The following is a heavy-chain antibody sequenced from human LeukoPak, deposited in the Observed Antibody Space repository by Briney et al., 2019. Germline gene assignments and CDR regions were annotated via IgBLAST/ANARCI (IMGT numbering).Heavy chain of an antibody. CDR2: IYYSGST. V-gene: IGHV4-59*12. CDR1: GGSISSYY. J-gene: IGHJ4*02. D-gene: IGHD4-17*01. CDR3: AREEYGAH. Sequence: TSETLSLTCTVSGGSISSYYWSWIRQPPGKGLEWIGYIYYSGSTNYNPSLKSRVTISVDTSKNQFSLKLSSVTAADTAVYYCAREEYGAHWGQGTLVTVSS.